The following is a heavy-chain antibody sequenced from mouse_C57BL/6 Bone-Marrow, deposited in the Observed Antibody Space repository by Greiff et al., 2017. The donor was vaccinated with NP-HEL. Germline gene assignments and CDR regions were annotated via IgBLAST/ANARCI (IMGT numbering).Heavy chain of an antibody. CDR1: GYTFTSYW. V-gene: IGHV1-59*01. J-gene: IGHJ1*03. CDR2: IDPSDSYT. CDR3: ARWYYGSSYVGYWYFDV. Sequence: QVQLQQPGAELVRPGTSVKLSCTASGYTFTSYWMHWVKQRPGQGLEWIGVIDPSDSYTNYNQKFKGKATLTVDTSSSTAYMQLSSLTSEDSAVYYCARWYYGSSYVGYWYFDVWGTGTTVTVSS. D-gene: IGHD1-1*01.